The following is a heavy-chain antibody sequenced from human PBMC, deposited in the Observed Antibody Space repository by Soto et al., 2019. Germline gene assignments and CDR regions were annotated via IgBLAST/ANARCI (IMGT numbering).Heavy chain of an antibody. Sequence: QLQLQESGSGLVKPSQTLSLTCAVSGGSISSGGYSWSWIRQPPGKGLEWIGYIYHSGSTYYNPSLKSRVTISVDRSNNQFSLKLSSVTAADTAVYYCAGINCSGGSCYSDYWGQGTLVTVSS. CDR3: AGINCSGGSCYSDY. D-gene: IGHD2-15*01. J-gene: IGHJ4*02. CDR2: IYHSGST. CDR1: GGSISSGGYS. V-gene: IGHV4-30-2*01.